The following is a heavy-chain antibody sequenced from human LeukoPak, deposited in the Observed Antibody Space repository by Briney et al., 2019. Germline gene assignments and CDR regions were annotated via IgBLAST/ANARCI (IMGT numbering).Heavy chain of an antibody. J-gene: IGHJ4*02. Sequence: GASVKVSCTASVYSFTGYYMHWVRQAPGQGLEWMGWINPNYGDTTYAQKFQGRVTMTRDTSISTAYMELSGLVSDDTAVYYCARNWDYFDYWGQGTLVTVSS. CDR1: VYSFTGYY. D-gene: IGHD7-27*01. CDR3: ARNWDYFDY. CDR2: INPNYGDT. V-gene: IGHV1-2*02.